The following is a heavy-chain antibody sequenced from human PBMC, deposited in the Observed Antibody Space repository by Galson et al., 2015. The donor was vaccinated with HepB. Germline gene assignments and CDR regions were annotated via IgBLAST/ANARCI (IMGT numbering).Heavy chain of an antibody. CDR2: IDPSDSYT. Sequence: QSGAEVKKPGESLRISCKGSGYSFTSYWISWVRQMPGKGLEWMGRIDPSDSYTNYSPSFQGHVTISADKSISTAYLQWSSLKASDTAMYYCARRRMGSSPGPFYYYGMDVWGQGTTVTVSS. J-gene: IGHJ6*02. D-gene: IGHD6-6*01. CDR3: ARRRMGSSPGPFYYYGMDV. V-gene: IGHV5-10-1*01. CDR1: GYSFTSYW.